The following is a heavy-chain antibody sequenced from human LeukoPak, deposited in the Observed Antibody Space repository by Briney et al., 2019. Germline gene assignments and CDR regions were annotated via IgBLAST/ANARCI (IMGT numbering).Heavy chain of an antibody. J-gene: IGHJ5*02. CDR2: INHSGST. Sequence: SETLSLTCAVYVGSFSGYHWSWIRQPPGKGLEWMGEINHSGSTNYNPCLKSRVTISLDTSKNQFSLTLSAVTATATAVYYCARGHVSSSSSSEGVSRWFDPWGQATLVSVCS. CDR1: VGSFSGYH. V-gene: IGHV4-34*01. CDR3: ARGHVSSSSSSEGVSRWFDP. D-gene: IGHD6-6*01.